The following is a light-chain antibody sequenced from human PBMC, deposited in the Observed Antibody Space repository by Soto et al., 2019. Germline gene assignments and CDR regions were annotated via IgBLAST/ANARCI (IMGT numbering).Light chain of an antibody. V-gene: IGKV3-20*01. CDR2: GAA. CDR3: QQYGTSPTWT. CDR1: QSVSSNY. J-gene: IGKJ1*01. Sequence: EIVLTQSPGTLSLSPGERATLSCRASQSVSSNYLAWYQQKPGQAPRLLIYGAANRATGIPDRFSGSGSGTDFTLTISRLESEDFAVYYCQQYGTSPTWTFGQGTKVEIK.